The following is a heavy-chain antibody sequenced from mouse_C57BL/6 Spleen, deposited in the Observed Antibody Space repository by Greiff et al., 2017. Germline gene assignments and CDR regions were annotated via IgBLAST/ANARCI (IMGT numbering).Heavy chain of an antibody. CDR2: ISYDGSN. J-gene: IGHJ4*01. CDR1: GYSITSGYY. CDR3: ARDGDYDGGAAMDY. D-gene: IGHD2-4*01. Sequence: EVKLMESGPGLVKPSQSLSLTCSVTGYSITSGYYWNWIRQFPGNKLEWMGYISYDGSNNYNPSLKNRISITRDTSKNQFFLKLNSVTTEDTATYYCARDGDYDGGAAMDYWGQGTSVTVSS. V-gene: IGHV3-6*01.